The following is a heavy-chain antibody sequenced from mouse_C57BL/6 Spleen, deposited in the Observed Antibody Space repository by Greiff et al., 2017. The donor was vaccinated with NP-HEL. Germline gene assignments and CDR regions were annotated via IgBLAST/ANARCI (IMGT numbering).Heavy chain of an antibody. Sequence: VHVKQSGAELARPGASVKMSCKASGYTFTSYTMHWVKQRPGQGLEWIGYINPSSGYTKYNQKFKDKATLTADKSSSTAYMQLSSLTSEDSAVYYCARRRDYDGFDYWGQGTTLTVSS. D-gene: IGHD2-4*01. CDR1: GYTFTSYT. V-gene: IGHV1-4*01. CDR2: INPSSGYT. J-gene: IGHJ2*01. CDR3: ARRRDYDGFDY.